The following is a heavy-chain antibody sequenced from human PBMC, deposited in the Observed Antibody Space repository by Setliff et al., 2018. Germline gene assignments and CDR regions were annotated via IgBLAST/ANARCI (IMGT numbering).Heavy chain of an antibody. V-gene: IGHV4-61*10. CDR1: GVSIANTASY. D-gene: IGHD3-10*01. Sequence: SETLSLTCNVSGVSIANTASYWSWIRQPAGKTLEWIGQVYVGGNTYYNPSFESRVSISVDRSNNQFSLKLSSVTAADTAVYYCARDRTYYGSGTYTRWFDYWGQGTLVTVSS. J-gene: IGHJ4*02. CDR3: ARDRTYYGSGTYTRWFDY. CDR2: VYVGGNT.